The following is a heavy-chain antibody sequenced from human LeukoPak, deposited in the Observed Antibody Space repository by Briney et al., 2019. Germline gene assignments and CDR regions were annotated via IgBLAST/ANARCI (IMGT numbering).Heavy chain of an antibody. CDR2: ISGDGGST. CDR1: GLITDDYA. D-gene: IGHD1-1*01. CDR3: VMESERSGCFDH. Sequence: SGGSLRLSCAAPGLITDDYAIQWVRQAPGKGLEWVSLISGDGGSTFYADSVRGRFTISRDNSKNSLSLQISSLRSDDTALYFCVMESERSGCFDHWGQGTLVTVSS. J-gene: IGHJ5*02. V-gene: IGHV3-43*02.